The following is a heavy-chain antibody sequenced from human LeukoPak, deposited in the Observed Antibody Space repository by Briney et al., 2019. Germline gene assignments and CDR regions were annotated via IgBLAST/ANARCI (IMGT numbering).Heavy chain of an antibody. CDR3: AREGYGNYYYYMDV. J-gene: IGHJ6*03. V-gene: IGHV1-18*04. CDR1: GYTFTGYY. D-gene: IGHD4-17*01. Sequence: ASVKVSCKASGYTFTGYYMHWVRQAPGQGLEWMGWISAYNGNTNYAQKLQGRVTMTTDTSTSTAYMELRSLRSDDTAVYYCAREGYGNYYYYMDVWGKGTTVTVSS. CDR2: ISAYNGNT.